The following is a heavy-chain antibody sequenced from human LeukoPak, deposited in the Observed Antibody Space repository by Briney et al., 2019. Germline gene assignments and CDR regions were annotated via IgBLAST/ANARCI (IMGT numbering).Heavy chain of an antibody. Sequence: GGTLRLSCAASGFTFSSYAMSWVRRAPGKGLEWVSAISGSGGSTYYADSVKGRFTISRDNSKNTLYLQMNSLRAEDTAVYYCAKGRYSSSSYYFDYWGQGTLVTVSS. CDR1: GFTFSSYA. J-gene: IGHJ4*02. CDR2: ISGSGGST. D-gene: IGHD6-6*01. V-gene: IGHV3-23*01. CDR3: AKGRYSSSSYYFDY.